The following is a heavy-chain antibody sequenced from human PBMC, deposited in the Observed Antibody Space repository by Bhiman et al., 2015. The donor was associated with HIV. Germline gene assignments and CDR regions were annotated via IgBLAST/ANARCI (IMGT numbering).Heavy chain of an antibody. CDR3: AREGRSSLFVDV. CDR1: GFTFTNSW. CDR2: ISSSSSYI. D-gene: IGHD3-16*02. Sequence: EVQLVDSGGDLVQPGGSLRLSCTASGFTFTNSWMAWVRQPPGKGLEWVSSISSSSSYIYYADSVKGRFTISRDNAKNSLYLQMNSLRAEDTAVYYCAREGRSSLFVDVWGQGP. V-gene: IGHV3-21*03. J-gene: IGHJ6*02.